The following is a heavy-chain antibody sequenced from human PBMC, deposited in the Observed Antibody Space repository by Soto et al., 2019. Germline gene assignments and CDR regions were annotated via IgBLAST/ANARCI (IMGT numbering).Heavy chain of an antibody. CDR1: GFTFSSYG. CDR3: ARDRVAAAATLNWFDP. J-gene: IGHJ5*02. V-gene: IGHV3-33*01. Sequence: GGSLRLSCAASGFTFSSYGMHWVRQAPGKGLEWVAVIWYDGSNKYYADSVKGRFTISRDNSKNTLYLQMNSLRAEDTAVYYCARDRVAAAATLNWFDPWGQGTLVTVSS. D-gene: IGHD6-13*01. CDR2: IWYDGSNK.